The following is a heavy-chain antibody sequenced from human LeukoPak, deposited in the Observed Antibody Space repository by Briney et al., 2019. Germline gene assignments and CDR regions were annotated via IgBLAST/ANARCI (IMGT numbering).Heavy chain of an antibody. V-gene: IGHV4-39*07. Sequence: SETLSLTCAISGGSISGTPYYWGWIRQPPGKGLKWIGNNYYSGSTNYNPSLKSRLTISVDTSKNQFSLKLSSVTAADTAVYYCARLLAYCGGDCFSRWFDPWGQGTLVTVSS. CDR3: ARLLAYCGGDCFSRWFDP. D-gene: IGHD2-21*02. CDR2: NYYSGST. J-gene: IGHJ5*02. CDR1: GGSISGTPYY.